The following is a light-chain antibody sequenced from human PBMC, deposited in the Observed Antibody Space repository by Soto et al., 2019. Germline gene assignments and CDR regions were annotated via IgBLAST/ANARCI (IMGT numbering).Light chain of an antibody. V-gene: IGKV1-9*01. CDR2: GAS. CDR1: QGISSY. Sequence: DIPLTQSPSFLSASVGDRVTITCRASQGISSYLAWYQQKPGKAPKLLIYGASTLQSGVPSRFSGSGSGTEFTLTISSLQPEDFATYYCQQLISYPVTFGQGTRLEIK. J-gene: IGKJ5*01. CDR3: QQLISYPVT.